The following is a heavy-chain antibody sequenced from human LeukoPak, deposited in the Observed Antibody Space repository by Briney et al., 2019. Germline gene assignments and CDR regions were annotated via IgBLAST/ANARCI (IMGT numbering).Heavy chain of an antibody. J-gene: IGHJ4*02. D-gene: IGHD5-12*01. CDR3: ARGPSGYYYFED. CDR2: INRNGIST. Sequence: PGGSLRLSCAASGFSFGTYGVTWVRQVPGKGLEWVSGINRNGISTLYADSVKGRFTISRDNAKNSLYLQMNSLRAEDTALYYCARGPSGYYYFEDWGQGTLVTVSS. V-gene: IGHV3-20*04. CDR1: GFSFGTYG.